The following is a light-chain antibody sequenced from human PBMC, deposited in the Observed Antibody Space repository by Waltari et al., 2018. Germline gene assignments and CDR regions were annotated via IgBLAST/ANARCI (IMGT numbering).Light chain of an antibody. CDR2: EGS. Sequence: QSALTQPASVSGSPGQSITISCTGTSSDVGSYNLVSWYQQHPGQAPKLMIYEGSKRPSGVSNRFAGSKSGNTASLTISGLQAEDEADYYCCSYAGSSTFGFGGGTKLTVL. CDR3: CSYAGSSTFG. J-gene: IGLJ2*01. CDR1: SSDVGSYNL. V-gene: IGLV2-23*03.